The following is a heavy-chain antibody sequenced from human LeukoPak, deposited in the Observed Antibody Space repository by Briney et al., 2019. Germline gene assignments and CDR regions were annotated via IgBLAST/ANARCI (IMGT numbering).Heavy chain of an antibody. V-gene: IGHV4-38-2*02. J-gene: IGHJ3*02. D-gene: IGHD3-10*01. Sequence: SETLSLTCTVSGYSISTGYYWDWIRQPPGKGLEWIGTFYHGGSTYYNPSLKSRVTISVDTSKNQFSLKLSSVTAADTAVYYCARSPGPLVPAAFDIWGQGTMVTVSS. CDR2: FYHGGST. CDR1: GYSISTGYY. CDR3: ARSPGPLVPAAFDI.